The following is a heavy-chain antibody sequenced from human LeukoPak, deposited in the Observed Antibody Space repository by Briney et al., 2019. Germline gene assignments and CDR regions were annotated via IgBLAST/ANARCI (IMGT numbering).Heavy chain of an antibody. Sequence: GGSLRLSCAASGFTFSSYAMSWVRQAPAKGLEWVSTIGGGGPTTDYADSVKDRFTISRDNSKNTLYLQMNSLRAEDTAVYFCARGFLGGTDQYFDSWGQGTLVTVSS. J-gene: IGHJ4*02. CDR1: GFTFSSYA. D-gene: IGHD6-19*01. CDR3: ARGFLGGTDQYFDS. V-gene: IGHV3-23*01. CDR2: IGGGGPTT.